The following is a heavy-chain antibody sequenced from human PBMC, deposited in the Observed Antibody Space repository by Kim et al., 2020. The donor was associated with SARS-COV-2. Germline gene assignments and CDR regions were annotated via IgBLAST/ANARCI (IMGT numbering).Heavy chain of an antibody. J-gene: IGHJ6*02. V-gene: IGHV3-73*01. CDR1: GFTFSGSA. CDR2: IRSKANSYAT. Sequence: GGSLRLSCAASGFTFSGSAMHWVRQASGKGLEWVGRIRSKANSYATAYAASVKGRFTISRDDSKNTAYLQMNSLKTEDTAVYYCTRLGDESYYYYGMDVWGQGTTVTVSS. CDR3: TRLGDESYYYYGMDV. D-gene: IGHD3-16*01.